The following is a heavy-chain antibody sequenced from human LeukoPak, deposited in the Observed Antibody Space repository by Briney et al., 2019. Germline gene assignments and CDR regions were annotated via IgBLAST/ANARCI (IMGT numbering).Heavy chain of an antibody. D-gene: IGHD5-18*01. V-gene: IGHV3-53*01. Sequence: GGSLSLSCAASGFIVSSNYMTWVRQAPGKGLEWVSVIYGGGNTYYADSVKGRFTISRDNSKNTLYLQMNSLRAEDTAVYYCASGYSYGHTFDYWGQGTLVTVSS. CDR2: IYGGGNT. J-gene: IGHJ4*02. CDR1: GFIVSSNY. CDR3: ASGYSYGHTFDY.